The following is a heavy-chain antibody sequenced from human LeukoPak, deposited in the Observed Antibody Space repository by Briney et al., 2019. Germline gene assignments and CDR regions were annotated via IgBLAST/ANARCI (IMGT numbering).Heavy chain of an antibody. CDR1: GFTFSSYG. CDR3: AKDALPYYYGSGSIMGY. V-gene: IGHV3-30*02. CDR2: IRYDGSNK. J-gene: IGHJ4*02. Sequence: PGGSLRLSCAASGFTFSSYGMHWVRQAPGKGLEWVAFIRYDGSNKYYADSVKGRFTISRDNSKNTLYLQMNSLRAEDTAVYYCAKDALPYYYGSGSIMGYWGQGTLVTVSS. D-gene: IGHD3-10*01.